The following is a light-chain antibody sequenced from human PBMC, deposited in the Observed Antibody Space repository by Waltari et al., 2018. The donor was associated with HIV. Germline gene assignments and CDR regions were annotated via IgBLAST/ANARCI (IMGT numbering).Light chain of an antibody. CDR2: KDT. J-gene: IGLJ3*02. CDR3: QSADSNASLWV. V-gene: IGLV3-25*03. Sequence: SYELTQPPSLSVSPGQTARITCSGDALPKQYAYWYQQRPGQAPGWGIYKDTGRPSGIPERFSGSSAGTTATLTISGVQAQDEADYHCQSADSNASLWVFGGGTKLTVL. CDR1: ALPKQY.